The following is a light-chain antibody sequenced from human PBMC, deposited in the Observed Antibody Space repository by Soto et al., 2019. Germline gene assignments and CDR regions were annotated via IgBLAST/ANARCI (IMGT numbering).Light chain of an antibody. V-gene: IGKV3-20*01. J-gene: IGKJ4*01. CDR2: GAS. CDR1: QSVSSSY. Sequence: EIVLTQSPGTLSLSPGERATLSCRASQSVSSSYLAWYQQRPGQAPRLLIYGASSRATGIPDRFSGSGSGTDFTLTISRLEPEDFAVYYCQQYESSSPLTFDGGTKVEIK. CDR3: QQYESSSPLT.